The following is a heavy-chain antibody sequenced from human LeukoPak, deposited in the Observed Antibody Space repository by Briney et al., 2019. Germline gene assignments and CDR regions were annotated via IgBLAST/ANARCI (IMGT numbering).Heavy chain of an antibody. Sequence: GSLRLSCAASGFTFSYYWMSWVRQAPGKGLEWIGSIYHSGSTYYNPSLKSRVTISVDTSKNQFSLKLSSVTAADTAVYYCARIDASGYYQDFFDYWGQGTLVTVSS. CDR1: GFTFSYY. CDR3: ARIDASGYYQDFFDY. V-gene: IGHV4-38-2*01. J-gene: IGHJ4*02. CDR2: IYHSGST. D-gene: IGHD3-22*01.